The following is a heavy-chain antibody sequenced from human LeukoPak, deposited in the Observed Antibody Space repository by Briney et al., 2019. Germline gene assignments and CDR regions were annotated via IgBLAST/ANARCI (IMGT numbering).Heavy chain of an antibody. J-gene: IGHJ6*04. CDR2: FHPEDGET. Sequence: ASVKVSCKVSGYTVTELSMHWVRQSPGKGLEWMGGFHPEDGETIYAQKFQGRVTMTEDTSTDTAYMELSSLRSEDTAVYYCATGLWFGNYLDVWGKGTTVTISS. CDR1: GYTVTELS. CDR3: ATGLWFGNYLDV. V-gene: IGHV1-24*01. D-gene: IGHD3-10*01.